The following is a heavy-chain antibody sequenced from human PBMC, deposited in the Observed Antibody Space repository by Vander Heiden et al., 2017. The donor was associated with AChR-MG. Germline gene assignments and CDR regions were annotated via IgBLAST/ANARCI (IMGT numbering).Heavy chain of an antibody. CDR2: MNPNSGNT. CDR1: GYTFASYD. CDR3: ARVLPVQLDHLDAFDT. V-gene: IGHV1-8*01. Sequence: VQLVQSGAEVKKPGASVKVSCKASGYTFASYDINWVRQGTGQGREWMGWMNPNSGNTGYAQKCQGRVTMTRNTSISTAYMGLSSLRSEDTAVYYCARVLPVQLDHLDAFDTWGQGTMVTVSS. J-gene: IGHJ3*02. D-gene: IGHD1-1*01.